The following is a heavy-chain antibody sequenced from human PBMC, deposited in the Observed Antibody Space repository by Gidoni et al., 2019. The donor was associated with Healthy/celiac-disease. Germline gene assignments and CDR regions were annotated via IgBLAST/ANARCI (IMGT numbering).Heavy chain of an antibody. CDR3: AKTYQGQRRLVRGPIDY. V-gene: IGHV3-23*01. J-gene: IGHJ4*02. CDR2: ISGSGGST. CDR1: GFTFSSYA. D-gene: IGHD6-6*01. Sequence: EVQLLESGGGLVQPGGSLRLSCAASGFTFSSYAMSWVRQAPGKGLEWVSAISGSGGSTYYADSVKGRFTISRDNSKNTLYLQMNSLRAEDTAVYYCAKTYQGQRRLVRGPIDYWGQGTLVTVSS.